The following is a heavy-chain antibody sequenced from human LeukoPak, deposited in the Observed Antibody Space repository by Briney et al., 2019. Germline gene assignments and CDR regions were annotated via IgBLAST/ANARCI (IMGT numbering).Heavy chain of an antibody. CDR1: GFTFRSYA. J-gene: IGHJ3*02. Sequence: PGGSLRLSCVASGFTFRSYAMNWVRQAPGKGLEWVSSISSSSSYIYYADSVKGRFTISRDNAKNSLYLQMNSLRAEDTAVYYCARVGGSASWAFDIWGQGTMVTVSS. CDR3: ARVGGSASWAFDI. V-gene: IGHV3-21*01. CDR2: ISSSSSYI. D-gene: IGHD1-26*01.